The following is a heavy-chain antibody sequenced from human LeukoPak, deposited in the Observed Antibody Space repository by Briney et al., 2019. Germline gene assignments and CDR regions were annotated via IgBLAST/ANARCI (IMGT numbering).Heavy chain of an antibody. V-gene: IGHV3-21*01. CDR1: GFTFSTYN. D-gene: IGHD1-26*01. CDR2: ISSSSNYI. Sequence: GGSLRLSCAASGFTFSTYNMNWVRQAPGKGLEWVSSISSSSNYIYYADSVKGRFTISRDNAKNSLYLQMNSLRAEDTDVYCCARDVGASAPDAFDIWGQGTMVTVSS. CDR3: ARDVGASAPDAFDI. J-gene: IGHJ3*02.